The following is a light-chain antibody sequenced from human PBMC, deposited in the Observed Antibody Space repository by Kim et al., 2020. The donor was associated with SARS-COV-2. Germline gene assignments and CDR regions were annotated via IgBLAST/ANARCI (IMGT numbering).Light chain of an antibody. CDR1: QSVSSY. V-gene: IGKV3-11*01. J-gene: IGKJ4*01. CDR3: QQRSIWPLT. Sequence: EIVLTQSPATLSLSPGERATLSCRASQSVSSYLAWYQQKPGQAPRLLIYDASNRATGIPARFSGSGSGTDFTLSISSLDPEVFAIYYCQQRSIWPLTFGGGTKVDIK. CDR2: DAS.